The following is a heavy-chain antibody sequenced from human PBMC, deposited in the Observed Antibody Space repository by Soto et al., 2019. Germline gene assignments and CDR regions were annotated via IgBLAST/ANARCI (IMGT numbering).Heavy chain of an antibody. CDR1: RYTYTRYG. D-gene: IGHD3-10*01. CDR2: VNPSGGRT. CDR3: GRIGMAGASGIYFDS. Sequence: GAPLKVSCKASRYTYTRYGISWVRQAPGQGLEWMGWVNPSGGRTTYAPKFQDRVSMAADTSTGTVYMDLSSLRFEDTAVYYCGRIGMAGASGIYFDSWGQGTLVTVSS. V-gene: IGHV1-18*01. J-gene: IGHJ4*02.